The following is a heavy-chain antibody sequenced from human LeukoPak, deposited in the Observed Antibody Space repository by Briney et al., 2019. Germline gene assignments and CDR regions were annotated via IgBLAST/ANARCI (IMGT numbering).Heavy chain of an antibody. J-gene: IGHJ4*02. CDR3: ARSRPGYSSGWYADY. CDR1: GFTFSSYS. Sequence: GGSLRLSCAASGFTFSSYSMNWVRQAPGKGLEWVSCISSSSTIYYADSVRGRFTISRDNSKNTLYLQMNSLRAEDTAVYYCARSRPGYSSGWYADYWGQGTLVTVSS. D-gene: IGHD6-19*01. V-gene: IGHV3-48*01. CDR2: ISSSSTI.